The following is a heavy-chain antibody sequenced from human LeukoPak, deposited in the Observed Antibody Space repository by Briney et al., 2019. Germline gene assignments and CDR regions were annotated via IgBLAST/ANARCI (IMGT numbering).Heavy chain of an antibody. Sequence: GGCLRLSCAASGFTFSSYSMNWVRQAPGKGLEWVSSISSSSSYIYYADSVKGRFTISRDNAKNSLYLQMNSLRAEDTAVYYCARDLIAVAGTEAFDIWGQGTMVTVSS. CDR3: ARDLIAVAGTEAFDI. V-gene: IGHV3-21*01. J-gene: IGHJ3*02. CDR1: GFTFSSYS. CDR2: ISSSSSYI. D-gene: IGHD6-19*01.